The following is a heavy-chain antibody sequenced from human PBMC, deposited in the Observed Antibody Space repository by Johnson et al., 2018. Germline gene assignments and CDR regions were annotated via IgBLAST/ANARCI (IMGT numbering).Heavy chain of an antibody. CDR1: GFTFSSYW. CDR3: ARGKVGKNGWGFEI. D-gene: IGHD3-10*01. J-gene: IGHJ3*02. V-gene: IGHV3-74*01. Sequence: EVQLVESGGGLVQPGGSLRLSCAASGFTFSSYWMHWVRQAPGKGLVWVSRINSDGSSTSYADSVKGRFTISRDNAKNTLYLQMNSLRAEEQAVYYRARGKVGKNGWGFEIWGQGTMGTVSS. CDR2: INSDGSST.